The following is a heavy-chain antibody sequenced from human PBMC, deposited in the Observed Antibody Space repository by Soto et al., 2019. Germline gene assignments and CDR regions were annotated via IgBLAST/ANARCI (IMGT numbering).Heavy chain of an antibody. CDR3: AKNRGLQYYFDY. V-gene: IGHV3-23*01. Sequence: GGSLILSCTASGFTFYSYAMNWVRQAPGKGLEWVSTISGSGDYTYYTDSVKGRFTISRDNSKNMMYLQMNSLRAEDTAVYYCAKNRGLQYYFDYWGQGTLVTVSS. J-gene: IGHJ4*02. CDR1: GFTFYSYA. CDR2: ISGSGDYT.